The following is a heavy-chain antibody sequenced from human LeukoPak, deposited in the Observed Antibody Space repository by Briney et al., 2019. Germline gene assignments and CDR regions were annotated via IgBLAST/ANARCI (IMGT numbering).Heavy chain of an antibody. D-gene: IGHD3-3*01. Sequence: GGSLRLSCAASGFTFSTYWMHWVRQAPGKGLVWVSRIDTDGISTAYADSVKGRFTISRDNAKNTVYLQMNSLRGEDTAVYYCVGSSGRPKYWGQGTLVAVSA. V-gene: IGHV3-74*01. CDR1: GFTFSTYW. CDR2: IDTDGIST. CDR3: VGSSGRPKY. J-gene: IGHJ4*02.